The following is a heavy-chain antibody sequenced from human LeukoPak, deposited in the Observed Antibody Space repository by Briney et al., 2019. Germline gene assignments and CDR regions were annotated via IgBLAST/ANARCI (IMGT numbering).Heavy chain of an antibody. CDR3: ARDMGIAAAEELDY. D-gene: IGHD6-13*01. Sequence: PGGSLRLSCAASGFTFDDYAMHWVRQAPGKGLEWVSGISWNSGSIGYADSVKGRFTISRDNAKNSLYLQMNSLRAEDTAVYYCARDMGIAAAEELDYWGQGTLVTVSP. CDR1: GFTFDDYA. CDR2: ISWNSGSI. J-gene: IGHJ4*02. V-gene: IGHV3-9*01.